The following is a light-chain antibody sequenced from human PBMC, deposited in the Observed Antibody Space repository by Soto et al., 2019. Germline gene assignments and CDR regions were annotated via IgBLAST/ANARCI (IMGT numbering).Light chain of an antibody. CDR3: QQRSNAIT. CDR2: GAS. J-gene: IGKJ5*01. V-gene: IGKV3D-20*02. CDR1: QSVSSSY. Sequence: EIVLTQSPGTLSLSPGEGATLSCRASQSVSSSYLAWYQQKPGQAPRLLIYGASSRATGIPDRFSGSGSGTDFTLTITSLEPEDFAVYYCQQRSNAITCGQGTRLEIK.